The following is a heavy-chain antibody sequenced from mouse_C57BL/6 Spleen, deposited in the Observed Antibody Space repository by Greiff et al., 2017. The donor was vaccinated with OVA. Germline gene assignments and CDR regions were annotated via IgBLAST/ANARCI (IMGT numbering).Heavy chain of an antibody. J-gene: IGHJ3*01. V-gene: IGHV1-15*01. Sequence: QVQLKQSGAELVRPGASVTLSCKASGYTFTDYEMHWVKQTPVHGLEWIGAIDPETGGTAYNQKFKGQAILTADKSSSTAYMELRSLTSEDSAVYYCTRPRDYDVTWFAYWGQGTLVTVSA. CDR1: GYTFTDYE. D-gene: IGHD2-4*01. CDR2: IDPETGGT. CDR3: TRPRDYDVTWFAY.